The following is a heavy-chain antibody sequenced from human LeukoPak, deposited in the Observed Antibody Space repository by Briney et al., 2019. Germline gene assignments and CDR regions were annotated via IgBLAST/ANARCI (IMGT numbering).Heavy chain of an antibody. CDR1: GGSFSGYY. CDR2: INHSGST. D-gene: IGHD1-14*01. J-gene: IGHJ4*02. V-gene: IGHV4-34*01. CDR3: ARVGVVHSSPRTIDY. Sequence: SETLSLTCAVYGGSFSGYYWSWIRQPPGKGLEWIGEINHSGSTNYNPSLKSRVTISVDTSKNQFSLKLSSVTAADTAVYYCARVGVVHSSPRTIDYWGQGTLATVSS.